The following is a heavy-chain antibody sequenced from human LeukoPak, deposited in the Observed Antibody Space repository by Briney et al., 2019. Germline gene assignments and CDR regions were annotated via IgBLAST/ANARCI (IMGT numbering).Heavy chain of an antibody. J-gene: IGHJ6*04. CDR2: INYSGST. V-gene: IGHV4-59*01. D-gene: IGHD6-19*01. CDR3: AREVAEDYYYYGMDV. CDR1: GGSISSYY. Sequence: SETLSLTCTVSGGSISSYYWSWIRQPPGKGLEWIGYINYSGSTNYNPSLKSRVTISVDTSKNQFSLKLSSVTAADTAVYYCAREVAEDYYYYGMDVWGKGTTVTVSS.